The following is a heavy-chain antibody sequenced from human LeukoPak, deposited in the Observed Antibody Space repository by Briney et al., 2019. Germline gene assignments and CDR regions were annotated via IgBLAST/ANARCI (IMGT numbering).Heavy chain of an antibody. D-gene: IGHD3-22*01. V-gene: IGHV4-38-2*02. J-gene: IGHJ4*02. CDR2: IYHNGNT. CDR3: ASYKTYYDSSGNPFDY. CDR1: GYSISSAYS. Sequence: PSETLSLTCTVFGYSISSAYSCGWIRQPPGKGLEWIASIYHNGNTYYNSSLKSRVTISVDTSENQFSLKLSSVTAADTAVYYCASYKTYYDSSGNPFDYWGQGTLVTVSS.